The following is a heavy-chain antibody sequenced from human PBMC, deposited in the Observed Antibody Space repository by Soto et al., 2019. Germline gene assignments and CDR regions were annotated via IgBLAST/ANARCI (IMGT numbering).Heavy chain of an antibody. CDR3: ATPIVAFY. CDR1: GYTFTSYA. D-gene: IGHD5-12*01. CDR2: INAGNGNT. V-gene: IGHV1-3*01. Sequence: ASVKVSCKASGYTFTSYAIHWVRQAPGQRLEWMGWINAGNGNTKYSQKFQGRVIITRDTSAGTAYMELRSLGSEDTAVYYCATPIVAFYWGQGTLVTVSS. J-gene: IGHJ4*02.